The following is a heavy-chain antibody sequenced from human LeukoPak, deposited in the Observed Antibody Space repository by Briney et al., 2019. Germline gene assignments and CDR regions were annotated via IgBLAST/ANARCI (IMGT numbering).Heavy chain of an antibody. J-gene: IGHJ4*02. CDR2: IIPMFATA. CDR3: ARSYDILTGYYVY. D-gene: IGHD3-9*01. Sequence: SVKVSCKASGGTFSKYAISWVRQAPGQGLEWMGGIIPMFATAHYAQKFQDRATIIADESTSTAYMELSGLRSEDTAVYYCARSYDILTGYYVYWGQGSLVTVSS. V-gene: IGHV1-69*13. CDR1: GGTFSKYA.